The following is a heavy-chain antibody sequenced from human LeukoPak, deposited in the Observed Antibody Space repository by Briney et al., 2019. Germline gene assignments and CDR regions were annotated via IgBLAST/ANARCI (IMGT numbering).Heavy chain of an antibody. J-gene: IGHJ6*03. CDR1: GFTFSSYS. V-gene: IGHV3-21*04. D-gene: IGHD1-7*01. Sequence: PGGSLRLSCAASGFTFSSYSMNWVRQAPGKGLEWVSSISSSSSYIYYADSVKGRFTISRDNAKNSLYLQMNSLRAEDTAVYYCARGNWNYDYYYYYYMDVWGKGTTVTVSS. CDR2: ISSSSSYI. CDR3: ARGNWNYDYYYYYYMDV.